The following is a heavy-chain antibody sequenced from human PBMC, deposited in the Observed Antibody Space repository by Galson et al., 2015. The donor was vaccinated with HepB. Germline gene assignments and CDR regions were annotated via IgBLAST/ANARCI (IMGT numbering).Heavy chain of an antibody. V-gene: IGHV5-51*01. CDR1: GYNFTSYW. Sequence: QSGAEVKKPGESLKISCKGSGYNFTSYWIGWVRQMPGKGLEWMGIIYPGDSDTRYSPSFQGQVTISADKSFSTAYLQWSSLKASDTAMYYCARRDYGDYGTMGPVNYWGQGTLVTVSS. CDR2: IYPGDSDT. J-gene: IGHJ4*02. D-gene: IGHD4-17*01. CDR3: ARRDYGDYGTMGPVNY.